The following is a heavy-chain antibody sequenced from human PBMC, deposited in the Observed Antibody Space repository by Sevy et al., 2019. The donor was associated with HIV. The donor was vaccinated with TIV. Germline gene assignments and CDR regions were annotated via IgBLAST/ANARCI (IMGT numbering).Heavy chain of an antibody. CDR2: TRNKADSYTT. D-gene: IGHD6-13*01. Sequence: GGSLRLSCAASGFTFSDHYMEWVRQAPGKGLEWVGRTRNKADSYTTEYAASVKGRFTISSDDSKNSLYLQMNSLKTEDTAVHYCATHAGIAAAGRVFDYWGQGSLVTVSS. CDR3: ATHAGIAAAGRVFDY. V-gene: IGHV3-72*01. J-gene: IGHJ4*02. CDR1: GFTFSDHY.